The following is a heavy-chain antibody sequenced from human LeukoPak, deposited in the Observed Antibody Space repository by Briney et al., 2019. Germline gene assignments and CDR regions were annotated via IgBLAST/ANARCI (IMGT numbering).Heavy chain of an antibody. V-gene: IGHV1-69*13. Sequence: SVKVSCKASGGSFTFTSHAISWVRQAPGQGLEWMGGLIPIYGSANYAQKFQGRLTITSDESTRTVYMELSSLRPEDSAVHYCAGFFYDNSGDAFDIWGQGTMVTVST. CDR2: LIPIYGSA. CDR1: GGSFTFTSHA. CDR3: AGFFYDNSGDAFDI. J-gene: IGHJ3*02. D-gene: IGHD3-22*01.